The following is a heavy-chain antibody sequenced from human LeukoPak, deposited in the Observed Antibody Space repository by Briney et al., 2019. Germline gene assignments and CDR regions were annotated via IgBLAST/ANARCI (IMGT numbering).Heavy chain of an antibody. V-gene: IGHV3-21*01. CDR1: GFTFSSYS. Sequence: GGSLRLSCAASGFTFSSYSMNWVRQAPGKGLEWVSSISSSSSYIYYADSLKGRFTISRDNAKNSLYLQINSLRAEDTAVYYCARVGWLSGHYWGQGTLVTVSS. J-gene: IGHJ4*02. CDR3: ARVGWLSGHY. CDR2: ISSSSSYI. D-gene: IGHD5-12*01.